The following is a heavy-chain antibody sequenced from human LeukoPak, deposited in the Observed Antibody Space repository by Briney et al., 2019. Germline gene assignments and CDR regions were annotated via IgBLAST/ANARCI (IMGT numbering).Heavy chain of an antibody. CDR2: INPSDGAT. V-gene: IGHV1-46*01. D-gene: IGHD3-3*01. CDR3: AIPTYYDFWSGYSAFDY. CDR1: GYTFTKYY. Sequence: GASVKVSCKASGYTFTKYYIHWVRQAPGRGLEWMGMINPSDGATTYAQRFQGRVTMTRDMSTTTVYVDLRSLRSEDTAVYYCAIPTYYDFWSGYSAFDYLGQGTLVTVSS. J-gene: IGHJ4*02.